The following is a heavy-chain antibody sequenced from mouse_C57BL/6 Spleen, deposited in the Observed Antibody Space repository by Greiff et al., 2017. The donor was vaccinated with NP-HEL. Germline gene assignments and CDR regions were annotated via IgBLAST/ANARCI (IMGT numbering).Heavy chain of an antibody. D-gene: IGHD2-4*01. CDR2: ISDGGSYT. CDR1: GFTFSSYA. V-gene: IGHV5-4*03. J-gene: IGHJ4*01. Sequence: EVMLVESGGGLVKPGGSLKLSCAASGFTFSSYAMSWVRQTPEKRLEWVATISDGGSYTYYPDNVKGRCTISRDNSKNNLYLQMSHLKSEDTAMYYCARVYDYDVGAMDYWGQGTSVTVSS. CDR3: ARVYDYDVGAMDY.